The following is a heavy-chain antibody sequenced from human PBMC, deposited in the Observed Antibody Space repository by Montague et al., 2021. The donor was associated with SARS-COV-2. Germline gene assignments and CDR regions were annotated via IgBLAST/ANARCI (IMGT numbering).Heavy chain of an antibody. CDR2: IYYSGST. CDR3: ARYMITFGGGFIAMDV. V-gene: IGHV4-59*01. D-gene: IGHD3-16*01. CDR1: GGSISRYY. J-gene: IGHJ6*02. Sequence: SETLSLTCTIYGGSISRYYWSWIRQPPGKGLEWIGYIYYSGSTKSNPSLKSRVNISIDTSKNQFSVKLRSVTAADTAVYYCARYMITFGGGFIAMDVWGQGTTVTVSS.